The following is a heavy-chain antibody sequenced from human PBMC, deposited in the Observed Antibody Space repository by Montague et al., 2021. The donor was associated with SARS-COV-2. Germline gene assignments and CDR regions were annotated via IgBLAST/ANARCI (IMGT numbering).Heavy chain of an antibody. V-gene: IGHV4-34*01. J-gene: IGHJ5*02. CDR2: INHSGST. CDR1: GGSFGGYY. D-gene: IGHD2-15*01. CDR3: ARQEPIVGVVAAARGWFDP. Sequence: SETLSLTCAVYGGSFGGYYWSWIRQPPGQGLELTGEINHSGSTNHSPTLKSRVTISVATSKNQFYLKLSSVTAADTAVYYCARQEPIVGVVAAARGWFDPWGQGTLVTVSS.